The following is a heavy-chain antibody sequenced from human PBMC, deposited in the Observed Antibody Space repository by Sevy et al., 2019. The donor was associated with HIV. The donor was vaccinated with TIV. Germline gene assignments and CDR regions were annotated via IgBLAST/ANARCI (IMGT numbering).Heavy chain of an antibody. Sequence: GESLKISCAASGFTFSSYAMSWVRQAPGKGLEWVSAISGSGGSTYYADSVKGRFTISRDNSKNTLYLQMNSLRAEDTAVYYCAKGQSYSSSWSDYWGQGTLVTVSS. D-gene: IGHD6-13*01. CDR3: AKGQSYSSSWSDY. V-gene: IGHV3-23*01. CDR2: ISGSGGST. J-gene: IGHJ4*02. CDR1: GFTFSSYA.